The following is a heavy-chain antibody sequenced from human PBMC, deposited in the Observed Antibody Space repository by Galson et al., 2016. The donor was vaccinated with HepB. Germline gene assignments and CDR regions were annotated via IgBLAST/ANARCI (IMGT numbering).Heavy chain of an antibody. CDR2: ISYSGST. CDR1: GGSISSGGYY. V-gene: IGHV4-31*03. J-gene: IGHJ4*02. D-gene: IGHD3-16*01. Sequence: TLSLTCTVSGGSISSGGYYWTWIRQHPGKGLEWIGYISYSGSTYYNPSLKSRVTISVDTSTNQFSLKLSSVTAADTDVYSCARDKWRLGEFCLLDYWGQGTLVTVSS. CDR3: ARDKWRLGEFCLLDY.